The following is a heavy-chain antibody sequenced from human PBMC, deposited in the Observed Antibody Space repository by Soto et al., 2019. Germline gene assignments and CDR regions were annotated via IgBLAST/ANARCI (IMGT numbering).Heavy chain of an antibody. D-gene: IGHD7-27*01. Sequence: GGSPRLSCAASGFTFDDYAMHWVRQAPGKGLEWVSGISWNSGSIGYADSVKGRFTISRDNAKNSLYLQMNSLRAEDTALYYCAKLKTGNDYWGQGTLVTVSS. CDR3: AKLKTGNDY. V-gene: IGHV3-9*01. CDR2: ISWNSGSI. J-gene: IGHJ4*02. CDR1: GFTFDDYA.